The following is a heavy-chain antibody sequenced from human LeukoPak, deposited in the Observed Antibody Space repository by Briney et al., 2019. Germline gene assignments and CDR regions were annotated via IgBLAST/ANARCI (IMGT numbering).Heavy chain of an antibody. D-gene: IGHD5-18*01. CDR1: GGSFSGYY. J-gene: IGHJ4*02. V-gene: IGHV4-34*01. CDR3: ARGTWIQLWGPFDY. CDR2: INHSGST. Sequence: PSETLSLTCAVYGGSFSGYYWSWIRQPPGKGLEWIGEINHSGSTNYNPSLKSRVTISVDTSKNQFSLKLSSVTAADTAVYYCARGTWIQLWGPFDYWGQGTLVTVSS.